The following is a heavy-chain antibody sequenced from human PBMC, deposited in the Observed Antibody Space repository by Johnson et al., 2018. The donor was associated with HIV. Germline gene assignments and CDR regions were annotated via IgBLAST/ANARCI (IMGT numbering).Heavy chain of an antibody. J-gene: IGHJ3*02. Sequence: QVQLVESGGGVVQPGGSLRLSCAASGFTFSSYGMHWVRQAPGKGLEWVAFIRYDGSNKYYVDSVKGRFTISRDNAQDSLYLQVNSLRAEDTAVYYCARDLGNWDSPRSAFDIWGQGTMVTVSS. CDR3: ARDLGNWDSPRSAFDI. V-gene: IGHV3-30*02. D-gene: IGHD1/OR15-1a*01. CDR1: GFTFSSYG. CDR2: IRYDGSNK.